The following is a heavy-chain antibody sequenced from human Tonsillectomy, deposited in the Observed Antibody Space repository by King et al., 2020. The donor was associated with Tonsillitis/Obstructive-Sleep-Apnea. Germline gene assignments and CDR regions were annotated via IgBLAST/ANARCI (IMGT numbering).Heavy chain of an antibody. CDR3: SRSQTTHSRFPPIPYYYYYMDV. CDR1: GGSFSGYY. Sequence: VQLQQWGAGLLKPSETLSLTCAVYGGSFSGYYWSWIRQPPGKGLEWIGEINHSGSTNYNPPLQSRVTISLDTSRNQFSLNLNSVTAADTAVYYCSRSQTTHSRFPPIPYYYYYMDVWGKGTTVTVSS. D-gene: IGHD1-14*01. J-gene: IGHJ6*03. V-gene: IGHV4-34*01. CDR2: INHSGST.